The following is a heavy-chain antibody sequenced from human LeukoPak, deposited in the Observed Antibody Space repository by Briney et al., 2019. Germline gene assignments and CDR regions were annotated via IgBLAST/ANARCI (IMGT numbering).Heavy chain of an antibody. V-gene: IGHV1-18*01. CDR1: DYTFTSYG. CDR2: ISAYNGNT. CDR3: AREIIVGSNFDY. Sequence: ASVKVSCKASDYTFTSYGISWVRQAPGQGLEWMGWISAYNGNTNYAQKLQGRVTMTTDTSTSTAYMELRSLRSDDTAVYYCAREIIVGSNFDYWGQGTLVTVSS. J-gene: IGHJ4*02. D-gene: IGHD1-26*01.